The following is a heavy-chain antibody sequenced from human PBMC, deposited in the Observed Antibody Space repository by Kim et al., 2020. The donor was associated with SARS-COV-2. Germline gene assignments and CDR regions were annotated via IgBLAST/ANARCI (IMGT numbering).Heavy chain of an antibody. Sequence: GGSLRLSCAASGFTFSNYAMSWVRQAPGKGLEWVSVIYSDSTATFYTDSVKGRFTVSRDNSKHTLYLQMNGLRAEDTATYYCAKDHFRSADAYLGQGTLV. CDR3: AKDHFRSADAY. V-gene: IGHV3-23*03. CDR1: GFTFSNYA. D-gene: IGHD3-3*02. J-gene: IGHJ4*02. CDR2: IYSDSTAT.